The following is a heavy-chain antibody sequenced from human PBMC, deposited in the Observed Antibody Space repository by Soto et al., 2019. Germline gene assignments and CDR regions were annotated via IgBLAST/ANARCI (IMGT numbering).Heavy chain of an antibody. V-gene: IGHV3-48*01. CDR1: GFTFSSYS. J-gene: IGHJ6*03. CDR3: ARSIAARPNYYYYYYMDV. D-gene: IGHD6-6*01. CDR2: ISSSSSTI. Sequence: GGSLRLSCAASGFTFSSYSMNWVRQAPGKGLEWVSYISSSSSTIYYADSVKGRFTISRDNAKNSLYLQMNSLRAEDTAVYYCARSIAARPNYYYYYYMDVWGKGTTVTVSS.